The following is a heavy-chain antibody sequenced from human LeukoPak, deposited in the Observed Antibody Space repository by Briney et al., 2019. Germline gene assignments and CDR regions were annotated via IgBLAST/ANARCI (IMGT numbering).Heavy chain of an antibody. J-gene: IGHJ5*02. CDR2: IYYNGNT. CDR3: ARPNNWGSLDWFAP. V-gene: IGHV4-39*01. CDR1: GGSITTSSFY. Sequence: NPSETLSLTCAVSGGSITTSSFYWGWIRQPPGKGLEWIGTIYYNGNTQYDPSLKSRVTISMDTSKNQFSLNLSSVTAADTAVYYCARPNNWGSLDWFAPWGQGTLVTVSS. D-gene: IGHD7-27*01.